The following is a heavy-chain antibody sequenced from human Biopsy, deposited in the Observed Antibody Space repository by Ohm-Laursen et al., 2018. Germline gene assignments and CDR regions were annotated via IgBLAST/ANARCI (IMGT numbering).Heavy chain of an antibody. J-gene: IGHJ3*02. CDR1: GYTFTDSY. CDR3: ARDRMVTIITLVRADTFDI. D-gene: IGHD3-10*01. V-gene: IGHV1-2*02. Sequence: GASVKASCKASGYTFTDSYMHWVRQAPGQGLEWMGWINPNSGGTNYAQKFKGRVTMTSDTSISTAYIELRRLISDDTAVYFCARDRMVTIITLVRADTFDIWGQGTLVSVSS. CDR2: INPNSGGT.